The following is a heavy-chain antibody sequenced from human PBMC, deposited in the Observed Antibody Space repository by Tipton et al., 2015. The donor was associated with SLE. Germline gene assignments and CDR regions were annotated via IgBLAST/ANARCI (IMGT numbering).Heavy chain of an antibody. D-gene: IGHD3-3*01. V-gene: IGHV1-8*01. Sequence: QSGPEVRKPGASVKVSCKASGYTFTSYDINWVRQATGQGLEWMGWMNPNSGNTGYAQKFQDRVTMTRNTSISTAYMELSSLRSEDTAVYYCARVPPGYYDFWSGYRDAFDIWGQGTMVTVSS. CDR1: GYTFTSYD. CDR3: ARVPPGYYDFWSGYRDAFDI. CDR2: MNPNSGNT. J-gene: IGHJ3*02.